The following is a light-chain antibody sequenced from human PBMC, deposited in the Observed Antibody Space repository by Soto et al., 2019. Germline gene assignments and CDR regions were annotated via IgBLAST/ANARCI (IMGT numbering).Light chain of an antibody. Sequence: EIVMTQSPVTLSVSPGERATLSCRAGQSVSSNLAWYQQKPGQAPRLLIYGASTRATGIPARFTGSGSGTEFTLTISSLRFDDSAVYYCQQYNNWWTFGQGTKVEIK. J-gene: IGKJ1*01. CDR2: GAS. V-gene: IGKV3-15*01. CDR1: QSVSSN. CDR3: QQYNNWWT.